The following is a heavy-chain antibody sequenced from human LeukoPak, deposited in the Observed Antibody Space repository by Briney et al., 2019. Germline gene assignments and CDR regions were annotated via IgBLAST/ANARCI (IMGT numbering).Heavy chain of an antibody. D-gene: IGHD6-19*01. CDR1: GGTFSSYA. CDR2: IIPIFGTA. V-gene: IGHV1-69*05. J-gene: IGHJ4*02. CDR3: ARDRGRRQWLPFDY. Sequence: SVKVSCKASGGTFSSYAISWVRQAPGQGLEWMGRIIPIFGTANYAQKFQGRVTITTDESTSTAYMELSSLRSEDTAVYYCARDRGRRQWLPFDYWGQGTLVTGSS.